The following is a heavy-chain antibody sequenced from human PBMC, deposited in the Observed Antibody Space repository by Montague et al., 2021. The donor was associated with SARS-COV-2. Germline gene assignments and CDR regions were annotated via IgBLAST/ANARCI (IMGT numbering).Heavy chain of an antibody. D-gene: IGHD6-13*01. CDR2: IYYSGST. V-gene: IGHV4-39*07. J-gene: IGHJ6*02. CDR3: ARLGRQQLVRLSGMDV. Sequence: SETLSLTCTVSGGSISSSSYYWGWVRQPPGKGLEWIGSIYYSGSTYYNPSLKSLVTISVDTSKNQFSLKLSSVTAADTAVYYCARLGRQQLVRLSGMDVWGQGTMVTVSS. CDR1: GGSISSSSYY.